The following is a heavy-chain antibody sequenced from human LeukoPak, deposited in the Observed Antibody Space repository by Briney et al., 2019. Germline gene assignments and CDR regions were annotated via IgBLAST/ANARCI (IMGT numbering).Heavy chain of an antibody. Sequence: SETLSLTCTVSGGSISSGFYYWSWIRKPAGKGLEWIGRIYTSGSTNYNPSLKSRIIISVDTSKNQFSLKLTSVTAADTAVYYCAREHPRGEVDDFDYWGQGTLVTVSS. CDR2: IYTSGST. V-gene: IGHV4-61*02. CDR1: GGSISSGFYY. J-gene: IGHJ4*02. D-gene: IGHD3-16*01. CDR3: AREHPRGEVDDFDY.